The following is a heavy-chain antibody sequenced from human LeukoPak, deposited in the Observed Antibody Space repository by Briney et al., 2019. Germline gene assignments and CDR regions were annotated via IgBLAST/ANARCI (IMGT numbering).Heavy chain of an antibody. CDR3: AREVVVPAALNFYYYYYMDV. CDR2: ISSSSSTI. Sequence: GGSLRLSCAASGFTFSSYSMNWVRQAPGKGLEWVSYISSSSSTIYYADSVKGRFTISRDNAKNSLYLQMNSLRAEDTAVYYCAREVVVPAALNFYYYYYMDVWGKGTTVTVPS. V-gene: IGHV3-48*01. J-gene: IGHJ6*03. CDR1: GFTFSSYS. D-gene: IGHD2-2*01.